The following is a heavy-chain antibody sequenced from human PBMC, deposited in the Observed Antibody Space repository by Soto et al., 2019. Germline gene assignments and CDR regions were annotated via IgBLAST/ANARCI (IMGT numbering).Heavy chain of an antibody. Sequence: SETLSLTCTVSGGSISRGGYSWSWIRQPPGKGLEWIGYISHTGSTYYNPSLKSRVTISVDRSKNQFSLKLSSVTAADTAVYYCARGGGFLGYWGQGTLVTVSS. CDR1: GGSISRGGYS. CDR2: ISHTGST. D-gene: IGHD3-10*01. CDR3: ARGGGFLGY. V-gene: IGHV4-30-2*01. J-gene: IGHJ4*02.